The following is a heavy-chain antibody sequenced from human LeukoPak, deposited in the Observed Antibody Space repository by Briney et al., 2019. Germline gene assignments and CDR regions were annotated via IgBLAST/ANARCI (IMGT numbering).Heavy chain of an antibody. J-gene: IGHJ4*02. CDR2: IKQDGSEK. D-gene: IGHD2-2*02. CDR1: GLTFSNYP. V-gene: IGHV3-7*01. CDR3: ARDDVGYCSSTSCYTSPDY. Sequence: PGGSLRLSCAASGLTFSNYPMSWVRQAPGKGLEWVANIKQDGSEKYYVDSVKGRFTISRDNAKNSLYLQMNSLRAEDTAVYYCARDDVGYCSSTSCYTSPDYWGQGTLVTVSS.